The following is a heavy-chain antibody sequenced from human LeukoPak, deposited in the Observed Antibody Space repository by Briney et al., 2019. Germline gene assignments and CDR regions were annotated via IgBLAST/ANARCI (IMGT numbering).Heavy chain of an antibody. V-gene: IGHV1-2*04. Sequence: ASVKVSCKASGYTFTGYYMHWVRQASGQGLEWMGWINPNSGGTNYAQKFQGWVTMTRDTSISTAYMELSRLRSDDTAVYYCARYYYDSSGYYYYFDYWGQGTLVTVSS. J-gene: IGHJ4*02. D-gene: IGHD3-22*01. CDR2: INPNSGGT. CDR3: ARYYYDSSGYYYYFDY. CDR1: GYTFTGYY.